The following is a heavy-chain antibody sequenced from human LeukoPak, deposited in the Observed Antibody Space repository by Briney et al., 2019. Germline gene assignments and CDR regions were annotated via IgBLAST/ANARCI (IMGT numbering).Heavy chain of an antibody. CDR3: AKDRTVYCSSTSCYVGP. J-gene: IGHJ5*02. Sequence: GGSLRLSCAASGFTFSSYAMSWVRQAPGKGLEWVSAISGSGGSTYYADSVKGRFTISRDNSKNTLYLQMNSLRAEDTAVYYCAKDRTVYCSSTSCYVGPWGQGTLVTVSS. D-gene: IGHD2-2*01. CDR2: ISGSGGST. CDR1: GFTFSSYA. V-gene: IGHV3-23*01.